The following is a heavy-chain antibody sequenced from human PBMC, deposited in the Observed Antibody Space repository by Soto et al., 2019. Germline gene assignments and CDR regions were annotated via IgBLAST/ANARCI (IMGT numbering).Heavy chain of an antibody. D-gene: IGHD2-15*01. CDR2: ISFTGST. V-gene: IGHV4-59*01. J-gene: IGHJ5*01. CDR1: GASISTYY. Sequence: TSETLSLTCTVSGASISTYYWNWIRQPPGKGLEWIGYISFTGSTKYSPSLKSRINISLDTSKNHSSLKLSSVTAADTAMYYCARGSRRDWFDSWGRGILVTVSS. CDR3: ARGSRRDWFDS.